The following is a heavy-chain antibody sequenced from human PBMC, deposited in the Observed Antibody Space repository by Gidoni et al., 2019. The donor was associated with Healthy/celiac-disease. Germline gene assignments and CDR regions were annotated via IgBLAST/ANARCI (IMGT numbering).Heavy chain of an antibody. CDR1: GFPFSSYS. J-gene: IGHJ6*02. Sequence: EVQLVESGGGLVQPGGSLRLSCAASGFPFSSYSMNWVRQAPGKGLEWVSYISSSSSTIYYADSVKGRFTISRDNAKNSLYLQMNSLRAEDTAVYYCARDRHYSKAHYYGMDVWGQGTTVTVSS. CDR3: ARDRHYSKAHYYGMDV. CDR2: ISSSSSTI. D-gene: IGHD4-4*01. V-gene: IGHV3-48*01.